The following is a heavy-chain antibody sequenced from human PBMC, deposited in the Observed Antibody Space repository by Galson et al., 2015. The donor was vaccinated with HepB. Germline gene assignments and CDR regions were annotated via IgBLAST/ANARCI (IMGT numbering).Heavy chain of an antibody. D-gene: IGHD4-17*01. V-gene: IGHV3-21*01. CDR1: GFTFNTNS. CDR2: ISSSSTYI. CDR3: AKETTTVTNYYYYGMDV. J-gene: IGHJ6*02. Sequence: SLRLSCAASGFTFNTNSMNWVRQAPGKGLEWVSSISSSSTYIYYADSVKGRFTISRDNSKNTLYLQMNSLRAEDTAVYYCAKETTTVTNYYYYGMDVWGQGTTVTVSS.